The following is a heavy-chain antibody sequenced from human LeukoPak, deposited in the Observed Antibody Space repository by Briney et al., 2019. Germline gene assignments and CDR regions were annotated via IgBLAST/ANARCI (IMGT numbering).Heavy chain of an antibody. CDR2: ISAYNGNT. D-gene: IGHD2-15*01. CDR3: ASLGYCSGGSCRNDY. Sequence: ASVKVSCKASGYTFTSYGISWVRQAPGQWLEWMGWISAYNGNTNYAQKLQGRVTMTTDTSTSTAYMELRSLRSEDTAVYYCASLGYCSGGSCRNDYWGQGTLVTVSS. J-gene: IGHJ4*02. CDR1: GYTFTSYG. V-gene: IGHV1-18*01.